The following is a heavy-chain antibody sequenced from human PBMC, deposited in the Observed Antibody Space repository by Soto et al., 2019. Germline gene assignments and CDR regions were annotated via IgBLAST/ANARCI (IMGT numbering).Heavy chain of an antibody. V-gene: IGHV3-74*01. CDR3: ADSWLPTSY. D-gene: IGHD3-10*01. CDR1: VFIFSHYW. J-gene: IGHJ4*02. CDR2: ISPDGRTT. Sequence: GXSLRLSCAASVFIFSHYWMHWVRQAPGKGLVWFSRISPDGRTTTYADSVKGRFTISRDNAKSTLYLQMNSLTVEDGAVYYCADSWLPTSYWGPGTLVTVSS.